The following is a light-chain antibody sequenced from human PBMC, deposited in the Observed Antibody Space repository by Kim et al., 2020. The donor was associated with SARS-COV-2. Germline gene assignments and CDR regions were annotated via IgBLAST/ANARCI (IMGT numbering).Light chain of an antibody. CDR1: QSVKTN. CDR2: GAS. CDR3: QQHNDWPLT. J-gene: IGKJ4*01. Sequence: VSPGERATRSCRASQSVKTNLAWYQQKPGQAPRLLIYGASTRAAGIPARFSGSGSGTEFTLTFSSLQSEDFAVYYCQQHNDWPLTFGGGTKVDIK. V-gene: IGKV3-15*01.